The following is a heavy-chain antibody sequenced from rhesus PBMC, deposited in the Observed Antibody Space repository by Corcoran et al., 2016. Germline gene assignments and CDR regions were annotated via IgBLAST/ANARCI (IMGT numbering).Heavy chain of an antibody. Sequence: QEQLVQSGAEVKKPGASVKVSCTASGYIFTSYVFIWLRQAPGQGFEWMGGIHTGYGSTSYAQKFQGRVKITADMSTSTVYMELSSLRSEDMAVYYCAVIGTSTTDYWGQGVLVTVSS. D-gene: IGHD2-2*01. CDR1: GYIFTSYV. CDR2: IHTGYGST. V-gene: IGHV1-70*01. CDR3: AVIGTSTTDY. J-gene: IGHJ4*01.